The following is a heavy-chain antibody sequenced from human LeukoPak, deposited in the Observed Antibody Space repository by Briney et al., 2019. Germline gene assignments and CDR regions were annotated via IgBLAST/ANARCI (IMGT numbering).Heavy chain of an antibody. V-gene: IGHV4-39*07. J-gene: IGHJ6*03. Sequence: SETLSLTCTVSGGSISSSSYYWGWIRQPPGKGLEWIGSIYYSGSTYYNPSLQSRVTISVDTSKNQFSLKLSSVTAADTAVYYCARGYCSGGSCYSYYYYNYMDVWGKGTTVTISS. D-gene: IGHD2-15*01. CDR2: IYYSGST. CDR3: ARGYCSGGSCYSYYYYNYMDV. CDR1: GGSISSSSYY.